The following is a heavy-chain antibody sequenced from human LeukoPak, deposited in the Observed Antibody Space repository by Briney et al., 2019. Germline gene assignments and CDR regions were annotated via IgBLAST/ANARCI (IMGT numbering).Heavy chain of an antibody. D-gene: IGHD6-19*01. V-gene: IGHV4-59*01. CDR2: VDYSGST. J-gene: IGHJ3*02. CDR1: GVSINNYH. CDR3: ARGRSVAAPLYDI. Sequence: KTSETLSLTCVVSGVSINNYHRTWIRQPPGKGLEWIGYVDYSGSTNNNPSLESRVTISVDTSKNQFSLKLTSVTAADTAVYYCARGRSVAAPLYDIWGPGTMVTVSS.